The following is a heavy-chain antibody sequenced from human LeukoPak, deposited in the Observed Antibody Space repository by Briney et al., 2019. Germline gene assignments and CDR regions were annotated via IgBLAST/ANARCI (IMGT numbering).Heavy chain of an antibody. CDR2: IYYSGST. CDR3: ARPLWLAQYFQH. J-gene: IGHJ1*01. V-gene: IGHV4-39*01. CDR1: GGSISSSSYY. D-gene: IGHD6-19*01. Sequence: SETLSLTCTVSGGSISSSSYYWGWIRQPPGKGLEWIGSIYYSGSTYYNPSLKSRVTISVDTSKNQFSLKLSSVTAADTALYYCARPLWLAQYFQHWGQGTLVTVSS.